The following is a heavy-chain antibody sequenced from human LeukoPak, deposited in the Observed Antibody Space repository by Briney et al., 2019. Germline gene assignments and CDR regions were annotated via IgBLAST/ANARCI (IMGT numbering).Heavy chain of an antibody. Sequence: GASVKVSCQPSGDTFTYYHIHWVRQAPRQGVAWMGAVYVTGETTKNTQNFQGRVTMTRDTSTGTVYMELASLRSEDTAVYYCATEAPGSYYFDYWGQGVLVTVSS. J-gene: IGHJ4*02. CDR1: GDTFTYYH. CDR3: ATEAPGSYYFDY. CDR2: VYVTGETT. V-gene: IGHV1-46*01.